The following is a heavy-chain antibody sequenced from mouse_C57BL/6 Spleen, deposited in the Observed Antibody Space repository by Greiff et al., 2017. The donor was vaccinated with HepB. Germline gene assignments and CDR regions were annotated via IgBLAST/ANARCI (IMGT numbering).Heavy chain of an antibody. D-gene: IGHD2-3*01. Sequence: VQLQQSGAELARPGASVKMSCKASGYTFTSYTMHWVKQRPGQGLEWIGYINPSSGYTKYNQKFKDKATLTADKSSSTAYMQLSSLTSEDSAVYYCAGWSGDGYWYFDVWGTGTTVTVAS. V-gene: IGHV1-4*01. CDR1: GYTFTSYT. CDR2: INPSSGYT. J-gene: IGHJ1*03. CDR3: AGWSGDGYWYFDV.